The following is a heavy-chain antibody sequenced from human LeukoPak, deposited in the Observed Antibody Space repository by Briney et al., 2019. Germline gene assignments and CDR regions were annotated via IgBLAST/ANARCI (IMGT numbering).Heavy chain of an antibody. J-gene: IGHJ4*02. Sequence: SETLSLTCTVSGDSISSYYWSWIRQPPGKGLEWIGYVYTSGGTNYIPSLKGRVTISIDTSKNQFSLKLSSVTAADSAVYYCARLTRLSTSPDRYYLDYWGQGTLVTVSS. CDR3: ARLTRLSTSPDRYYLDY. CDR2: VYTSGGT. CDR1: GDSISSYY. V-gene: IGHV4-4*09. D-gene: IGHD6-6*01.